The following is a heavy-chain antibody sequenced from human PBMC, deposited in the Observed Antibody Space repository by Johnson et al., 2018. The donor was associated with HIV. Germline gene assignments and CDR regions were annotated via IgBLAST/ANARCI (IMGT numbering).Heavy chain of an antibody. V-gene: IGHV3-66*02. CDR2: IYSGGST. J-gene: IGHJ3*02. D-gene: IGHD5-18*01. CDR3: ARERGGYSYGYDSDAFDI. CDR1: GFTVSSNY. Sequence: MLLVESGGGLVQPGGSLRLSCAASGFTVSSNYMSWVRQAPGKGLEWVSVIYSGGSTYYADSVKGRCTICRDNSTNTLYLQMNSLRAEDTAVYYCARERGGYSYGYDSDAFDIWGQGTMVTVSS.